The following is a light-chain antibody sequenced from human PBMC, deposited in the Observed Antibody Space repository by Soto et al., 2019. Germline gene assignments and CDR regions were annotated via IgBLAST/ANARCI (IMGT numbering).Light chain of an antibody. CDR1: QSVSSSY. Sequence: EIVLTQSPGTLSLSPGERATLSCRASQSVSSSYLAWYQQKPGQAPRLRIYGASSRATGIPDRFSGSGSGTDFTLTISRLEPEDFAMYYCQHYGSSPTPFGQGTKVEI. CDR2: GAS. CDR3: QHYGSSPTP. J-gene: IGKJ2*01. V-gene: IGKV3-20*01.